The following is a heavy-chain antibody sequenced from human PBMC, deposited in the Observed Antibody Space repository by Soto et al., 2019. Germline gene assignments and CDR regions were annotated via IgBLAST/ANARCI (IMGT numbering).Heavy chain of an antibody. Sequence: QLQLQESGPGLVTPSEPLSLTCTVSGGSIFSSHNFWGCIRQPPGKGLEWIVSINHGGTTYYNPSLMIRVTIYLDPSKSQLSLTLSSVTVAGTAIYSCARQIGCGPWYFDVCGRGTLVTVSS. CDR3: ARQIGCGPWYFDV. CDR2: INHGGTT. J-gene: IGHJ2*01. CDR1: GGSIFSSHNF. V-gene: IGHV4-39*01.